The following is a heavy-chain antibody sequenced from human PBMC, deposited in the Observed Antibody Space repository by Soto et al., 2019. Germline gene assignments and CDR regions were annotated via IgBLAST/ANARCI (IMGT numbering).Heavy chain of an antibody. CDR3: ARVGGAYKFDC. D-gene: IGHD1-20*01. J-gene: IGHJ4*02. CDR1: GYTFTSYG. CDR2: ISAYNGNT. V-gene: IGHV1-18*01. Sequence: QVQLVQSGAEVKKPGASVKVSCKASGYTFTSYGISWVRQAPGQGLEWMGWISAYNGNTNYAQKLQGRVTMTTDTPTSTAYMELRSLRPDDTPVYYWARVGGAYKFDCWGQGTLVTVSS.